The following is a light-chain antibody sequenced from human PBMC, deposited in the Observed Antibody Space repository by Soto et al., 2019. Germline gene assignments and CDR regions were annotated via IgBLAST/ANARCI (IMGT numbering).Light chain of an antibody. CDR2: GAS. CDR1: QTVSSNY. Sequence: EVVLTQSPDTLSLSPGERATLSCRASQTVSSNYLAWYQQKPGQAPRLLIYGASSRATGIPDRFSGSGSGTDLTPSISGLEPEDFAVYDCQRYGISPLMYTFGQGTKLEIK. J-gene: IGKJ2*01. CDR3: QRYGISPLMYT. V-gene: IGKV3-20*01.